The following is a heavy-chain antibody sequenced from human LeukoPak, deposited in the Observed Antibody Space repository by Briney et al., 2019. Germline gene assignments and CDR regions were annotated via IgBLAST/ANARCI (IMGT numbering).Heavy chain of an antibody. V-gene: IGHV3-23*01. CDR1: GFPFSSYA. D-gene: IGHD3-22*01. J-gene: IGHJ4*02. CDR2: ISGTGGST. CDR3: AKALYDSSGYCFDY. Sequence: GGSLRLSCAASGFPFSSYAMSWVRQAPGKGLEWVSSISGTGGSTYYADSVKGRFTISRDNSKNTPYLQMNSLRAEDTAVYYCAKALYDSSGYCFDYWGQGTLVTVSS.